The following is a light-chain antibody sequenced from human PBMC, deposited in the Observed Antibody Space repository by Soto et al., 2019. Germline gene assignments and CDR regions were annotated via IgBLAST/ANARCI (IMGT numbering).Light chain of an antibody. CDR1: QSISSY. J-gene: IGKJ2*01. CDR3: QRGNSTPHT. CDR2: AAS. V-gene: IGKV1-39*01. Sequence: DIQMTQSPSSLSASVGDTVTITCRASQSISSYLNWYQQKPGKAPKLLIYAASSLQSGVPSRFSGSGSGTEFTLTISSLQPEDFATYYCQRGNSTPHTFGQGTKLEIK.